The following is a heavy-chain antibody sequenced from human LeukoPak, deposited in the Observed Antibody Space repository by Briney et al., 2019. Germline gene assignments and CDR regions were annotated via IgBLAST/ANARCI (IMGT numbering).Heavy chain of an antibody. V-gene: IGHV5-51*01. CDR3: ARQEVTAFFDY. D-gene: IGHD2-21*02. CDR2: IYPGDSDT. Sequence: GESLKISCKGSGYSFTSYWIGWVRQMPGKGLEWMGIIYPGDSDTRHSPSFRGQVTISADKSISTAYLQWSSLKASDTAMYYCARQEVTAFFDYWGQGTLVTVSS. CDR1: GYSFTSYW. J-gene: IGHJ4*02.